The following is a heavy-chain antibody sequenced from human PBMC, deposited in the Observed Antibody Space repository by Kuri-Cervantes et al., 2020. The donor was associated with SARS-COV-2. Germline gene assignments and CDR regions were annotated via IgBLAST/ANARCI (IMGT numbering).Heavy chain of an antibody. V-gene: IGHV4-34*01. D-gene: IGHD4-17*01. Sequence: ESLKISCAVHGGSFSGYYWSWIRQPPGKGLEWIGEINHSGSTNYNPSLKSRVTISVDTSKNQFSLKLSSVTAADTAVYYCARTMTTVTTWGYWGQGTLVTVSS. CDR2: INHSGST. J-gene: IGHJ4*02. CDR3: ARTMTTVTTWGY. CDR1: GGSFSGYY.